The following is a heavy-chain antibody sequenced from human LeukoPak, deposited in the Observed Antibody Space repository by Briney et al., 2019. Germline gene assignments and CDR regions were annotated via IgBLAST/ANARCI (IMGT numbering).Heavy chain of an antibody. J-gene: IGHJ5*02. CDR3: ASQYYYDSSGYYYLNWFDP. D-gene: IGHD3-22*01. CDR2: IYYSGST. V-gene: IGHV4-39*02. CDR1: GGSISSSSYY. Sequence: KPSETLSLTCTVSGGSISSSSYYWGWIRQPPGKGLEWFGSIYYSGSTYYNPSLKSRVTISVDTSKNHFSLKLSSVPAADTAVYYCASQYYYDSSGYYYLNWFDPWGQGTLVTVSS.